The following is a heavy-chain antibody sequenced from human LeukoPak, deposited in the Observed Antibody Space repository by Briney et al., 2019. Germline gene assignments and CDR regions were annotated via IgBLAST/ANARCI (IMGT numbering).Heavy chain of an antibody. V-gene: IGHV3-7*03. Sequence: GGSLRLSCAASGFTFSSFWMTWVRQAPGKGLEWVANIKEDGSQKYYVDSVKGRFTISRDNAKNSLFLQTNSLRADDTAVYYCARDHFDLRPVVPAAMAYGYYGMDVWGQGTTVTVSS. D-gene: IGHD2-2*01. CDR2: IKEDGSQK. CDR1: GFTFSSFW. J-gene: IGHJ6*02. CDR3: ARDHFDLRPVVPAAMAYGYYGMDV.